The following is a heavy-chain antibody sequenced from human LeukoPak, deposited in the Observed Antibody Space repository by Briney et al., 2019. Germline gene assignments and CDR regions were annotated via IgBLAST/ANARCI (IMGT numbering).Heavy chain of an antibody. Sequence: ASVKVSCKASGYTFTGYYMHWVLQAPGQGLEWMGWINPDSGDTNYQGRVTMTRDTSISTAYMELSRLISDDTAVYYCARWVIAAGVWGQGTLVTVSS. CDR2: INPDSGDT. J-gene: IGHJ4*02. V-gene: IGHV1-2*02. CDR1: GYTFTGYY. D-gene: IGHD3-10*01. CDR3: ARWVIAAGV.